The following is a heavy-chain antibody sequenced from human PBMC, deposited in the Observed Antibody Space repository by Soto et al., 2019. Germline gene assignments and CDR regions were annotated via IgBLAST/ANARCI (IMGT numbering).Heavy chain of an antibody. CDR2: INHSGST. J-gene: IGHJ3*02. CDR1: GGSFSGYY. Sequence: ASETLSLTCAVYGGSFSGYYWSWIRQPPGKGLEWIGEINHSGSTNYNPSLKSRVTISVDTSKNQFSLKLSSVTAADTAVYYCARDFGDGYNSPDDAFDIWGQGTMVTVS. CDR3: ARDFGDGYNSPDDAFDI. V-gene: IGHV4-34*01. D-gene: IGHD3-16*01.